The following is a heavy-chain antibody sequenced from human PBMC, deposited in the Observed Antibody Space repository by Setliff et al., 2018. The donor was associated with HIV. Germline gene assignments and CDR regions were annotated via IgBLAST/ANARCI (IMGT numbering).Heavy chain of an antibody. V-gene: IGHV1-46*01. D-gene: IGHD1-26*01. CDR3: ARVLWENDAFDI. J-gene: IGHJ3*02. Sequence: AASVKVSCKASGYTFTSYSIHWVRQAPGQGLEWMGIINPSGGSTSYAQKFQDRVIMTRDTSTSTAYMELSSLRSEDTAVYYCARVLWENDAFDIWGQGTMVTVSS. CDR1: GYTFTSYS. CDR2: INPSGGST.